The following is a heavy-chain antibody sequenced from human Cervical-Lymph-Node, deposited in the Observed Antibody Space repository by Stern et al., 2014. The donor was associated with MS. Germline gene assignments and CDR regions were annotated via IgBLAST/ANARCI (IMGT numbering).Heavy chain of an antibody. D-gene: IGHD2-15*01. V-gene: IGHV1-18*01. CDR1: GYTFTSYG. CDR3: ARDIDCSGGTCYFEFFDY. J-gene: IGHJ4*02. CDR2: ISPYNGNT. Sequence: VQLVESGAEVKKPGASVKVSCRASGYTFTSYGISWVRQAPGQGLEWMGWISPYNGNTNYAQKFQGRVTMTTDTSTSTAYMELRSLISDDTAVYYCARDIDCSGGTCYFEFFDYWGQGTLVAVS.